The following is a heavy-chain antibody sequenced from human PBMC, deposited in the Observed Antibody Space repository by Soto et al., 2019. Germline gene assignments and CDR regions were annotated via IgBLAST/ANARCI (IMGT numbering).Heavy chain of an antibody. V-gene: IGHV1-69*01. CDR2: VIPIFGTP. CDR1: GGSFSNYA. CDR3: ARCLGIVDTSGFTGPFGY. Sequence: QVQLVQSGAEVKKPGSSVKVSCKVSGGSFSNYAINWVRQAPGQGLEWMGGVIPIFGTPNYAQTFQGRITITADEGKNTVFMELSNLTCADTALYYCARCLGIVDTSGFTGPFGYWGQGTLVTVSS. D-gene: IGHD5-12*01. J-gene: IGHJ4*02.